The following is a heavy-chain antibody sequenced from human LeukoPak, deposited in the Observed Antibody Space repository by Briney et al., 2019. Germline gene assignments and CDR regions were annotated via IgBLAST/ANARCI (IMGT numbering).Heavy chain of an antibody. CDR3: ARQTLSSSWYDY. CDR1: GYTLTELS. Sequence: ASVKVSCKVSGYTLTELSMHWVRQAPGKGLEWMGGFDPEDGETIYAQKFQGRVTMTEDTSTDTAYMELSSLRSEDTAVYYCARQTLSSSWYDYWGQGTLVTVSS. D-gene: IGHD6-13*01. V-gene: IGHV1-24*01. J-gene: IGHJ4*02. CDR2: FDPEDGET.